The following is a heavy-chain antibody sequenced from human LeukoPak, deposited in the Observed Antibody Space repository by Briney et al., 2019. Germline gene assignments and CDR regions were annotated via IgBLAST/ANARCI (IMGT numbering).Heavy chain of an antibody. CDR3: ARGVARHWYFDL. CDR2: IYFSETT. Sequence: PSETLSLTCSVSGAPLKSHYWTWIRQSPGKGLEWIGHIYFSETTKYNPSLKSRASISADISKNQFSLKLSSVTAADTAVYYCARGVARHWYFDLWGRGTLVTVSS. D-gene: IGHD2-15*01. V-gene: IGHV4-59*11. J-gene: IGHJ2*01. CDR1: GAPLKSHY.